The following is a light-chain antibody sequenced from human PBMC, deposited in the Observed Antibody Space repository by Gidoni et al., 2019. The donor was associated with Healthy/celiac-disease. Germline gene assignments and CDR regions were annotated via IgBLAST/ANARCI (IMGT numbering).Light chain of an antibody. CDR2: LNSDGSH. CDR1: SGHSSYA. V-gene: IGLV4-69*01. CDR3: QTWGTGFWV. Sequence: QLVLTLSPSASASLVASVKLTCTLSSGHSSYASAWPQQQPEKSPRYLMKLNSDGSHSKGDGSPDRFSGSSSGAERYLTISSLQSEDEADYYCQTWGTGFWVFGGGTKLTVL. J-gene: IGLJ3*02.